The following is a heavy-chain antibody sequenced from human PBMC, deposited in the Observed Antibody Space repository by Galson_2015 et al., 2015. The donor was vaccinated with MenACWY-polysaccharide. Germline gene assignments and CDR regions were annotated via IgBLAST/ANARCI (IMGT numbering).Heavy chain of an antibody. V-gene: IGHV3-7*01. D-gene: IGHD3-10*01. J-gene: IGHJ4*02. CDR1: GFTFSNFW. CDR2: IKQDGSEI. Sequence: SLRLSCAASGFTFSNFWMSWVRQAPGKALEWVASIKQDGSEIYLVDSVKGRFTISRDNAENSLFLQMNSLRAEDTAVYYCARERWVRGVFFDQWGQGTLVTVSS. CDR3: ARERWVRGVFFDQ.